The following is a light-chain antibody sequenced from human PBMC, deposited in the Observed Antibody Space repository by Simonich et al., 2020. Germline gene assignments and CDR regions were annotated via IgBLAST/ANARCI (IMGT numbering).Light chain of an antibody. Sequence: DIQMTQSPSSLSASVGDRVTITYRARQSISSSLTWYQKKPGKAPKLLIYAASSLQSGVPSRFSGSGSGTDFTLTISSLQPEDFATYYCQQSYSTPYTFGQGTKLEIK. J-gene: IGKJ2*01. CDR1: QSISSS. CDR2: AAS. CDR3: QQSYSTPYT. V-gene: IGKV1-39*01.